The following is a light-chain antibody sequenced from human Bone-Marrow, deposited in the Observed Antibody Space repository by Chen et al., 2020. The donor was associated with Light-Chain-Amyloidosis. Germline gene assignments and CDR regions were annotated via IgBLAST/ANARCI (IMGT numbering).Light chain of an antibody. CDR3: QSYQGSSQGV. V-gene: IGLV6-57*01. J-gene: IGLJ3*02. CDR1: SGSIATNY. CDR2: EDD. Sequence: NFMLTQPHSVSESPGKTVIISCTRSSGSIATNYVQWYQQRPCSSPTTVIYEDDQRPSGVPDRFSGSLDRSSSSASPTISGLMTEDEADYYCQSYQGSSQGVFGGVTNLTVL.